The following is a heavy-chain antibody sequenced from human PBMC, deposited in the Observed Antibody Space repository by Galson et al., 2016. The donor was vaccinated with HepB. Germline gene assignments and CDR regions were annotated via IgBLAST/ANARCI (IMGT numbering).Heavy chain of an antibody. CDR2: IYNSGGT. J-gene: IGHJ4*02. CDR1: GGSIDSGGYY. Sequence: TLSLTCTVSGGSIDSGGYYWTWIRQHPGKGLEWIGFIYNSGGTYYNPSLKSRVTISVDTSKNQFSLKLSSVTAADTAVYYCARAAISVYPTYYFDYWGQGTLVTVSS. V-gene: IGHV4-31*03. D-gene: IGHD2-2*02. CDR3: ARAAISVYPTYYFDY.